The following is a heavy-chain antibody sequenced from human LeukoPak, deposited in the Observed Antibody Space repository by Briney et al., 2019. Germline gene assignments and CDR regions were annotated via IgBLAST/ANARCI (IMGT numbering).Heavy chain of an antibody. CDR2: ISGTSTTI. D-gene: IGHD4-17*01. CDR1: GFSFSSYR. J-gene: IGHJ4*02. CDR3: ARPETNDYGDFHY. Sequence: GGSLRLSCAGSGFSFSSYRMNWVRQAPGKGLEWVSFISGTSTTIDYADSVKGRFTISRDNAQNSLDLQMNSLRAEDTAVYYCARPETNDYGDFHYWGQGTLVTVSS. V-gene: IGHV3-48*01.